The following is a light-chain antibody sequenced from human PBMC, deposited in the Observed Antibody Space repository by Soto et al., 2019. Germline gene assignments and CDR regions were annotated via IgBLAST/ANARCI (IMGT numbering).Light chain of an antibody. J-gene: IGLJ2*01. CDR3: CSYAATSYVV. Sequence: QSVLTQPRSVSGSPRQSVTISCSGTSSDVGGYNYVPWYQHHPGKAPKLIIYDVTNRPSGVPDRFSGSKSGNTASLTISGLQAEDEADYYCCSYAATSYVVFGGGTKVTVL. CDR2: DVT. V-gene: IGLV2-11*01. CDR1: SSDVGGYNY.